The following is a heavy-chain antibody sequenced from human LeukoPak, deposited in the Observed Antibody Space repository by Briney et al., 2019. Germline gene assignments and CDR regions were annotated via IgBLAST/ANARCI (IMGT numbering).Heavy chain of an antibody. D-gene: IGHD3-16*01. J-gene: IGHJ4*02. CDR1: EFTFSSYV. CDR3: ARGFGYYFDY. CDR2: ISYDGSNK. V-gene: IGHV3-30-3*01. Sequence: GGSLRLSCAASEFTFSSYVIHWVRQAPGKGLEWVAMISYDGSNKYYADSVKGRFTISRDNSKNTLYLQMNSLRAEDTAVYYCARGFGYYFDYWGQGTLVTVSS.